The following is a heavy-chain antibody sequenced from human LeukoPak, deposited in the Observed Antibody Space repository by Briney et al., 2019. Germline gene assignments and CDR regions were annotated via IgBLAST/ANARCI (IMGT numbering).Heavy chain of an antibody. J-gene: IGHJ4*02. CDR2: ISYDGSNI. Sequence: GKSLRLSCATSGFTFNAYGMHWVRQAPAEGLEWVAFISYDGSNIYYGDSVKGRFTISRNNSRNTLYLQMNDLRTEDTAVYYCAKDPDFYYWGQGTLVTVSS. CDR1: GFTFNAYG. V-gene: IGHV3-30*18. CDR3: AKDPDFYY.